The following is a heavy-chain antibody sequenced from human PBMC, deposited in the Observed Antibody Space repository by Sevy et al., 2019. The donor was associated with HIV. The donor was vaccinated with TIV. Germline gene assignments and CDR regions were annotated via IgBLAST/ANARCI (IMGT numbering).Heavy chain of an antibody. CDR1: GYTFTSYG. V-gene: IGHV1-18*04. J-gene: IGHJ6*03. CDR2: ISAYNGNT. D-gene: IGHD3-10*01. CDR3: AREHYGSGGSGYYYYMDV. Sequence: ASVKVSCKASGYTFTSYGISWVRQAPGQGLEWMGWISAYNGNTNYAQKLQGRVTMTTDTSTSTANMELRSLRSDDTAVYYCAREHYGSGGSGYYYYMDVWGKGTTVTVSS.